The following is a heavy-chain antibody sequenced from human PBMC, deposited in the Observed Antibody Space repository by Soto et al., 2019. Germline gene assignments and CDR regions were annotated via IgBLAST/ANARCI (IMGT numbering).Heavy chain of an antibody. V-gene: IGHV1-46*03. CDR1: GYTFTSYY. J-gene: IGHJ5*02. CDR2: INPSGGST. CDR3: ARDSHIVVVPAAIYGRRRWFDP. D-gene: IGHD2-2*02. Sequence: ASVKVSCKASGYTFTSYYMHWARQAPGQGLEWMGIINPSGGSTSYAQKFQGRVTMTRDASTSTVYMELSSLRSEDTAVYYCARDSHIVVVPAAIYGRRRWFDPWGQGTLVTVSS.